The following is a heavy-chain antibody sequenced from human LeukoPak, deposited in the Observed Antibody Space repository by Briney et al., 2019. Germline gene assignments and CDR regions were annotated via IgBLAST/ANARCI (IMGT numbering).Heavy chain of an antibody. J-gene: IGHJ4*02. Sequence: PGGSLRLSCAASGFTFSSFAMSWVRRAPGQGLEWVSSISGSDGTTYYADSVKGRFTISRDNSKNTLSLQMNSLRAEDTAIYYCAKYYYGSGSFSFDHWGQGTLVTVSS. D-gene: IGHD3-10*01. CDR3: AKYYYGSGSFSFDH. V-gene: IGHV3-23*01. CDR2: ISGSDGTT. CDR1: GFTFSSFA.